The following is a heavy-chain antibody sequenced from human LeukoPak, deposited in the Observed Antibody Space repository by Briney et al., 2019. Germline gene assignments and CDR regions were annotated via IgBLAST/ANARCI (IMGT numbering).Heavy chain of an antibody. Sequence: GGSLRLSCAATGFTFSDYEINWVRQAPGKGLEWVSCISTSGSTTYYADSVKGRFTISRDNAKNSLFLQMNALTAEDTAVYYCARGALHVFDYWGQGTLVTVSS. CDR2: ISTSGSTT. J-gene: IGHJ4*02. CDR1: GFTFSDYE. CDR3: ARGALHVFDY. D-gene: IGHD3-10*02. V-gene: IGHV3-48*03.